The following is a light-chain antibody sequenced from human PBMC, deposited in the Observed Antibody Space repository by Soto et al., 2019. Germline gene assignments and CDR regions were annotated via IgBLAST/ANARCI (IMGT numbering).Light chain of an antibody. Sequence: DIQMTQSPSSLSASVGDRVTITCRASQSIGSYLNWYQQEPGKAPKLLIYAASTLQSGVPLRFSGSGSGTDFTLSIGSLQPEDFATYFCQQSYTTPFTFGPGTKVDIK. CDR3: QQSYTTPFT. V-gene: IGKV1-39*01. J-gene: IGKJ3*01. CDR1: QSIGSY. CDR2: AAS.